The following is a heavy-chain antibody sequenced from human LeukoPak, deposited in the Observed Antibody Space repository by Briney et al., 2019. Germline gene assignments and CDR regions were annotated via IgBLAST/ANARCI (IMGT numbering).Heavy chain of an antibody. CDR2: IYYTGST. Sequence: SETLSLTCTVSGGSISSSNYYWGWIRQPPGKGLEWIGIIYYTGSTFYNPSLKGRVTISVDTSMRQFSLKLRSVTAADTAVFYCARLRKPAAGTWVFDTSGYYFDFWGQGTLVTVSS. CDR1: GGSISSSNYY. V-gene: IGHV4-39*01. CDR3: ARLRKPAAGTWVFDTSGYYFDF. J-gene: IGHJ4*02. D-gene: IGHD6-13*01.